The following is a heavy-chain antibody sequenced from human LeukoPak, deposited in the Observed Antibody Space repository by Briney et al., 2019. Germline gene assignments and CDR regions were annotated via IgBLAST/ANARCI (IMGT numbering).Heavy chain of an antibody. CDR3: TASLRGYFED. CDR2: IKSKTDGGTT. CDR1: AFTFSNSW. Sequence: GGSLRLSCTASAFTFSNSWVRQAPGKGLEWVGRIKSKTDGGTTDYAAPVKDRFDISRDDSKNTLYLQMNSLKTEDTAVYYCTASLRGYFEDWGQGILVTVSS. V-gene: IGHV3-15*01. J-gene: IGHJ4*02.